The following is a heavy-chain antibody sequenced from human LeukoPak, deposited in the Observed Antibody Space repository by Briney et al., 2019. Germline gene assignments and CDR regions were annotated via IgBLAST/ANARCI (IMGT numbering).Heavy chain of an antibody. CDR1: GFTVSSNY. V-gene: IGHV3-53*01. D-gene: IGHD4-11*01. Sequence: PGGSLRLSCAASGFTVSSNYMSWVRQAPGKGLEWVSVIYSGGSTYYADSVKGRFIISRDNSKDTVFLQMNSLRAEDTAVYYCARVAFRSNSYTSGIDYWGQGTLVTVSS. CDR3: ARVAFRSNSYTSGIDY. CDR2: IYSGGST. J-gene: IGHJ4*02.